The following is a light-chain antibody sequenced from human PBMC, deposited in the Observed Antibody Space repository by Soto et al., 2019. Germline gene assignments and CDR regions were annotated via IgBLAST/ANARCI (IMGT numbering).Light chain of an antibody. CDR3: QQRSNWPPIT. Sequence: EVVLTHSPATLSLSPGDRSALSCKASQSVHNFLACYQHAPGQAPRLPTYGASNRAAGIPPRFSGSASGTDFTLTITSLEPEDFAVYSCQQRSNWPPITFGQGTRLEIK. J-gene: IGKJ5*01. CDR2: GAS. CDR1: QSVHNF. V-gene: IGKV3-11*01.